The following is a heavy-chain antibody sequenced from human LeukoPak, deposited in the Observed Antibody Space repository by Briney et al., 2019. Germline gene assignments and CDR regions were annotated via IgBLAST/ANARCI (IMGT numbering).Heavy chain of an antibody. CDR1: GGSISTHY. J-gene: IGHJ3*02. Sequence: PSETLSLTCTVSGGSISTHYWSWIRQPPGKGLEWVGYISYIGSTNYNPSLKSRATISVDTSKNQFSLKLSSVTAADAAVYFCARDPTTVTKGLDIWGQGTMVIVSS. D-gene: IGHD4-17*01. CDR3: ARDPTTVTKGLDI. V-gene: IGHV4-59*11. CDR2: ISYIGST.